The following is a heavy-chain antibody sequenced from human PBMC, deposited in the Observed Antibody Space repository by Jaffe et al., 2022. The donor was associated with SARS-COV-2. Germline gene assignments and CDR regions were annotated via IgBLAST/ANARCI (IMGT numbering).Heavy chain of an antibody. J-gene: IGHJ6*03. CDR3: AKNPLPFFDTSAYYSPPYGGNTNYYSVDV. CDR1: GVSFDNYA. CDR2: VSASGGNT. D-gene: IGHD2-21*01. V-gene: IGHV3-23*04. Sequence: VESGGTLIQPGGSLRLSCVASGVSFDNYAMTWVRQAPGKGLEWVSSVSASGGNTNYADTVKGRFTVSRDNSKNTVFLQMHSLTVADTAVYYCAKNPLPFFDTSAYYSPPYGGNTNYYSVDVWGKGTTVTVSS.